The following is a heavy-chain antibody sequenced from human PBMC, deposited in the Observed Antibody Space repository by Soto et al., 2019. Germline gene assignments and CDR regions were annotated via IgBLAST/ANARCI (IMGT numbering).Heavy chain of an antibody. CDR2: ASARNSNT. CDR3: AKDETSDGPGGYSSSWYGWCDP. J-gene: IGHJ5*02. V-gene: IGHV3-23*01. D-gene: IGHD6-13*01. CDR1: GFTFSSHV. Sequence: EVQLLESGGGLVQPGGSLRLSCTASGFTFSSHVMSWVRQAPGKGLEWVSAASARNSNTYYADSVKGRFTISRDNSKSTVYLQLDSLRVEETAVYHCAKDETSDGPGGYSSSWYGWCDPWGQGTLVVVSS.